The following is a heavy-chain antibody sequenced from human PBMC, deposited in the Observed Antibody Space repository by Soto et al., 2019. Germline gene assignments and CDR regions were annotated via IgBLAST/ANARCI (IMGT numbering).Heavy chain of an antibody. V-gene: IGHV1-8*01. Sequence: VKVACKASGYRLTSYDVNWVRQATGQGLERMGWMNPNSGNTGYAQKFQGRVTMTRNTSISTAYMELSSLRSEDTAVYYCARGHSNVLRYFDWLPYYYYGMAVWGQGTTVTVSS. J-gene: IGHJ6*02. CDR1: GYRLTSYD. D-gene: IGHD3-9*01. CDR2: MNPNSGNT. CDR3: ARGHSNVLRYFDWLPYYYYGMAV.